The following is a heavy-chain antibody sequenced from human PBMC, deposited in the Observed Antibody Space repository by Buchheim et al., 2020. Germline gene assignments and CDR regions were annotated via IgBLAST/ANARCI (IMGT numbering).Heavy chain of an antibody. V-gene: IGHV3-23*01. CDR3: ANLGRLLDRYYYYGMDV. J-gene: IGHJ6*02. CDR1: GFTFSSYA. D-gene: IGHD2-2*02. Sequence: EVQLLESGGGLVQPGGSLRLSCAASGFTFSSYAMSWVRQAPGKGLEWVSAISGSGGSTYYADSVKGRFTISRDNSKNTLYLQMNSLRAEDTAVYYCANLGRLLDRYYYYGMDVWGQGTT. CDR2: ISGSGGST.